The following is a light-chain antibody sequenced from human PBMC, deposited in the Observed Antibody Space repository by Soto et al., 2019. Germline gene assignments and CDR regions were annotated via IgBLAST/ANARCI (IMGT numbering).Light chain of an antibody. CDR1: QTISSW. CDR2: EPS. Sequence: DIQMTQSPSTVSASVGDTVTITCRASQTISSWLAWYQQKPGKAPKLLVYEPSHLQSGVPSRFSGIGSGTEFTLTINSLQPDDFATYYCQEYNSYWTFGQGTTVDIK. J-gene: IGKJ1*01. V-gene: IGKV1-5*03. CDR3: QEYNSYWT.